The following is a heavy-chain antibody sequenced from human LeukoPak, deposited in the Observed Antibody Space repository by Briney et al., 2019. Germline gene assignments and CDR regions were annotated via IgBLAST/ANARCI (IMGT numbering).Heavy chain of an antibody. CDR3: VRHDGRGGSTMGAFDS. CDR2: IYSGRTI. D-gene: IGHD3-3*01. J-gene: IGHJ5*01. Sequence: SETLSLTCTISAASISSSSHHWGWIRQSPGKGLEWIGSIYSGRTIYYSPSLNSRVTISVVTSKDQVILQLNSVTAADTAVYYCVRHDGRGGSTMGAFDSWGQGSLVTVSS. V-gene: IGHV4-39*01. CDR1: AASISSSSHH.